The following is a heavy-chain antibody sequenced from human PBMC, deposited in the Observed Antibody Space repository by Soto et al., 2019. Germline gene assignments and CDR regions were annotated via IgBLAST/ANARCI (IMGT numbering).Heavy chain of an antibody. Sequence: PVGSLRLSCVVSGLSLNNYAIAWVRHAPGKGLEFVSTIDVLDGAWYSDSVRGRLAISRDVSRNTVYLQMSSLRVEDTAIYFCSDWRAGGPVNLDHWGPGTRVTVS. CDR1: GLSLNNYA. CDR2: IDVLDGA. J-gene: IGHJ4*02. CDR3: SDWRAGGPVNLDH. D-gene: IGHD2-15*01. V-gene: IGHV3-23*01.